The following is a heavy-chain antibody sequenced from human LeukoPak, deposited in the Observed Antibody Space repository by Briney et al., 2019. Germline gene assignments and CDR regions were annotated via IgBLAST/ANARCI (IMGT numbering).Heavy chain of an antibody. J-gene: IGHJ4*02. Sequence: PGGSLRLSCAASGFTFSSYAMRWVRQAPGKGLEWVSTVSGGGGTTYYADSVKGRFTISRDTSKNTLSLQMNSLRAEDTAVYYCAKESYDNRGYVDLWGQGTLVTVSS. CDR3: AKESYDNRGYVDL. V-gene: IGHV3-23*01. CDR1: GFTFSSYA. D-gene: IGHD3-22*01. CDR2: VSGGGGTT.